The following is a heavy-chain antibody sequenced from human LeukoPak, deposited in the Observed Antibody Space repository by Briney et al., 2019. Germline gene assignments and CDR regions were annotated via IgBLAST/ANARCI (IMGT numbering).Heavy chain of an antibody. V-gene: IGHV4-34*01. Sequence: SETLSLTCAVYGGSFSGYYWSWIRQPPGKGLEWTGEINHSGSTNYNPSLKSRVTISVDTSKNQFSLKLSSVTAADTAVYYCAFWSGSYDSWGQGTLVTVSS. J-gene: IGHJ4*02. CDR2: INHSGST. D-gene: IGHD1-26*01. CDR1: GGSFSGYY. CDR3: AFWSGSYDS.